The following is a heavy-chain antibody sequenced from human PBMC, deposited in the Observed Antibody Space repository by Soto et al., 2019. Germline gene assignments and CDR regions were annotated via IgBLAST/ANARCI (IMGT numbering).Heavy chain of an antibody. Sequence: ASVKVSCKASGYTFTNYAMHWMRQAPGQRLEWMGWINTGNGNTKYSQKFQGRVTITRDTSASTAYIELSSLRTEDTAVYYCARRHSSSSAFDPWGQGTLVTVSS. CDR2: INTGNGNT. J-gene: IGHJ5*02. V-gene: IGHV1-3*04. D-gene: IGHD6-13*01. CDR3: ARRHSSSSAFDP. CDR1: GYTFTNYA.